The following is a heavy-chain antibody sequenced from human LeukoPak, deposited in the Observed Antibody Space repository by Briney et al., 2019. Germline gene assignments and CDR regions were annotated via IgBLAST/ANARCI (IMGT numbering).Heavy chain of an antibody. Sequence: PSETLSLTCAVYGGSFSGYCWTWIRQPPGKGLEWIGEINDSESPNYNPSLKSRVTISVDTSKNQFSLKLSSVTAADTAVYYCARAGTERHMAYYYYYGMDVWGQGTTVTVSS. J-gene: IGHJ6*02. V-gene: IGHV4-34*01. D-gene: IGHD6-13*01. CDR1: GGSFSGYC. CDR2: INDSESP. CDR3: ARAGTERHMAYYYYYGMDV.